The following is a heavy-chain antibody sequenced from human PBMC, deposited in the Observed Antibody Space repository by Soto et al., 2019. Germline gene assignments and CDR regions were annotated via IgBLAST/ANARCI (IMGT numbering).Heavy chain of an antibody. Sequence: GGSLRLSCAASGFTFSSYAMSWVRQAPGKGLEWVSAISGSGGSTYYADSVKGRFTISRDNSKNTLYLQMNSLRAEDTAVYYCAKEGSGGSEYSSSLSAFDIWGQGTMVTVSS. J-gene: IGHJ3*02. CDR3: AKEGSGGSEYSSSLSAFDI. CDR1: GFTFSSYA. V-gene: IGHV3-23*01. CDR2: ISGSGGST. D-gene: IGHD6-13*01.